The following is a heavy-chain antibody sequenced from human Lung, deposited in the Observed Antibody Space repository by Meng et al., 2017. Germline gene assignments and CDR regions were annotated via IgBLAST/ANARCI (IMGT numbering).Heavy chain of an antibody. V-gene: IGHV3-74*01. CDR1: GFTFTDPW. CDR2: INRDGTKP. Sequence: QVVEVGGGLVPPGGSLGLSCAASGFTFTDPWIHWVRQGPGKGLVWVSRINRDGTKPTYADSVKGRFTISRDNAKNTLYLQMNNLRAEDTAFYYCTNDRLNHWGQGALVTVSS. J-gene: IGHJ1*01. D-gene: IGHD1-1*01. CDR3: TNDRLNH.